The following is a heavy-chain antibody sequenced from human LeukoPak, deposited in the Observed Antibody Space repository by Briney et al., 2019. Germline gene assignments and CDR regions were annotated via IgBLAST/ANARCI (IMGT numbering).Heavy chain of an antibody. V-gene: IGHV3-7*01. CDR3: ARIGYSSSSFDY. J-gene: IGHJ4*02. Sequence: PGGSLRLSCAASGFTFSSYWMSWVRQAPGKGLEWVANIKQDGSVKYYVDSLKGRFTISRDNAKTSVYLQMNSLRAEDTAVYFCARIGYSSSSFDYWGQGTLVTVSS. CDR2: IKQDGSVK. D-gene: IGHD6-6*01. CDR1: GFTFSSYW.